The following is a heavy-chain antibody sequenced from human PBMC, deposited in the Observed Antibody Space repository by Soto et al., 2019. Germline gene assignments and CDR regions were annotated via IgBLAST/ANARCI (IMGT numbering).Heavy chain of an antibody. CDR1: GYTFTGYY. J-gene: IGHJ6*02. CDR2: INPNSGGT. D-gene: IGHD6-13*01. V-gene: IGHV1-2*04. Sequence: ASVKVSCKASGYTFTGYYMHWVRQAPGQGLEWMGWINPNSGGTNYAQKFQGWVTMTRDTSISTAYMELSRLRSDDTAVYYCARAEVQYSSSPPPYGMDVWGQGTTVTVSS. CDR3: ARAEVQYSSSPPPYGMDV.